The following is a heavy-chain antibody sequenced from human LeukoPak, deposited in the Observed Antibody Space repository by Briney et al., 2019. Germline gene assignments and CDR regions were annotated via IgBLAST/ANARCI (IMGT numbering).Heavy chain of an antibody. J-gene: IGHJ4*02. Sequence: GGSLRLSCAASGFTFSSSAMSWVRQAPGKGLEWVSAISNNGGYTYYADSVQGRFTISRDNSKSTLCLQMNSLRAEDTAVYFCARAQVDSSWYYRYWGQGTLVTVSS. CDR2: ISNNGGYT. D-gene: IGHD6-13*01. CDR1: GFTFSSSA. V-gene: IGHV3-23*01. CDR3: ARAQVDSSWYYRY.